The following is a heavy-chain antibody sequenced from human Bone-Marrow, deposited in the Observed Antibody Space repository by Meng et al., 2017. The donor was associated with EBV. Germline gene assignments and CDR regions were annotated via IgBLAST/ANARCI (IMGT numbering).Heavy chain of an antibody. CDR3: ARPFPSWQSPRLDPFGA. Sequence: REAEPGQGKPSETLSPTCTVSGDSISSFYYWGWIRQPPGRGLEWIGSVHYTGSTYYSPSLKSRVTVSVDTSKNQFSLRLTSVTAADTAVYYCARPFPSWQSPRLDPFGAWGQGTLVTVSS. CDR2: VHYTGST. CDR1: GDSISSFYY. J-gene: IGHJ5*02. V-gene: IGHV4-39*01. D-gene: IGHD6-19*01.